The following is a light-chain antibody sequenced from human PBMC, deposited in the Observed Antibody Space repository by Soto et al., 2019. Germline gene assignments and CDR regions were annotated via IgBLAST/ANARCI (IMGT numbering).Light chain of an antibody. CDR2: GAS. Sequence: ENVLTQSPGSLSLSPGERATLSCRASQSVNSTYLAWYQQKPVQPPRLLIYGASSRATGIPDRFSGSGSGTDFTLTISRLEPEDFAVYYCHQYDTFGGGTKVEIK. CDR3: HQYDT. CDR1: QSVNSTY. J-gene: IGKJ4*01. V-gene: IGKV3-20*01.